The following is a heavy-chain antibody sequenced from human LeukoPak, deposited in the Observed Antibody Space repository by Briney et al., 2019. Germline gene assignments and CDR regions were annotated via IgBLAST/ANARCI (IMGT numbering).Heavy chain of an antibody. J-gene: IGHJ4*02. V-gene: IGHV3-30*04. CDR2: ISYDGSNK. Sequence: GRSLRLSCAASGFTFSSYAMHWVRQAPGKGLEWVAVISYDGSNKYYADAVKGRCTISSDNSKNTLYLQMNSLRAEDRAVYYCARGASGDRSGAGYFDYWGQGTLVTVSS. CDR1: GFTFSSYA. CDR3: ARGASGDRSGAGYFDY. D-gene: IGHD3-10*01.